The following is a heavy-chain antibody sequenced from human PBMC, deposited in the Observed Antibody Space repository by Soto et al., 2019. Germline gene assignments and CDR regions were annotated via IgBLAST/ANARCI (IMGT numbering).Heavy chain of an antibody. CDR1: GFTFSSYA. Sequence: GGSLRLSCAASGFTFSSYAMSWVRQAPGKGQECVSAISGSGGSTYYADYVKGGFTISRDNSKNTLYLQMNSLRAEVTAVYYCAKDKLAAMVTAFDYWGHGTLVTVSS. D-gene: IGHD5-18*01. CDR3: AKDKLAAMVTAFDY. CDR2: ISGSGGST. J-gene: IGHJ4*01. V-gene: IGHV3-23*01.